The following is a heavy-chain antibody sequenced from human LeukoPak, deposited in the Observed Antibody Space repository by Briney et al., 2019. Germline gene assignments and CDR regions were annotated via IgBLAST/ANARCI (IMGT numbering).Heavy chain of an antibody. CDR2: IYHSGST. V-gene: IGHV4-30-2*01. D-gene: IGHD6-19*01. J-gene: IGHJ4*02. CDR1: GGSISSGGYY. CDR3: ARDFTEIAVAGTHYFDY. Sequence: SETLSLTCTVSGGSISSGGYYWSWIRQPPRKGLEWFGYIYHSGSTYYNPSLKSRVTISVDRSKNQFSLKLSSVTAADTAVYYCARDFTEIAVAGTHYFDYWGQGTLVTVSS.